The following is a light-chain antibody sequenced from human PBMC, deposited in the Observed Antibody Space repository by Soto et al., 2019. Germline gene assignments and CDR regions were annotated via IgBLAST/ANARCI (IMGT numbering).Light chain of an antibody. CDR2: GAS. CDR3: QQYNTWPLT. J-gene: IGKJ4*01. V-gene: IGKV3D-15*01. CDR1: QSVSSN. Sequence: EIVMTXXPATLSVSPGERATLSCRASQSVSSNLAWYQQKPGQAPRLLIYGASTRATGIPARFSGSGSGTEFTLTISSLQSEDFAVYYCQQYNTWPLTFGGGTKVEIK.